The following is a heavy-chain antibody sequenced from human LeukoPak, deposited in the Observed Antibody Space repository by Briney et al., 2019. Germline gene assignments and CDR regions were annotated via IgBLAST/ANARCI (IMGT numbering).Heavy chain of an antibody. J-gene: IGHJ4*02. V-gene: IGHV4-39*01. Sequence: SETLSLTCTVSGGSISSSSYYLGWIRQPPGKGLEWIGSIYYTGSTYYNSSLRSRVAISVDTSKNHFSLKLTSVTAADTAVYYCASRPFYDSSGYYYLDYWGQGTLVTVSS. CDR1: GGSISSSSYY. CDR2: IYYTGST. CDR3: ASRPFYDSSGYYYLDY. D-gene: IGHD3-22*01.